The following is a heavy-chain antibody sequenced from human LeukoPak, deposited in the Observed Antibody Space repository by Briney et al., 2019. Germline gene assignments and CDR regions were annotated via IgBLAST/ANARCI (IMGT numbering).Heavy chain of an antibody. D-gene: IGHD3-9*01. CDR2: IYTSGST. V-gene: IGHV4-4*07. J-gene: IGHJ5*02. CDR1: GGSISSYY. CDR3: ARDPLYDILTGYYYGWFDP. Sequence: SETLSLTCTVSGGSISSYYWSWIRQPAGKGLEWIGRIYTSGSTNYNPSLKSRVTTSVDTSKNQFSLKLSSVTAADTAVYYCARDPLYDILTGYYYGWFDPWGQGTLVTVSS.